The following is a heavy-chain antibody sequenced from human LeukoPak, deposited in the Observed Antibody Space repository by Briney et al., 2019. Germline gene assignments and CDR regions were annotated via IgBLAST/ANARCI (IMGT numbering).Heavy chain of an antibody. V-gene: IGHV4-39*07. CDR2: IYYSGST. J-gene: IGHJ5*02. D-gene: IGHD6-6*01. Sequence: SETLSLTCTVSGGSISSSSYYWGWIRQPPGKGLEWIGSIYYSGSTYYNPSLKSRVTISVDTSKNQFSLKLSSVTAADTAVYYCARVGQKKRIIAARPGWFDPWGQGTLVTVSS. CDR3: ARVGQKKRIIAARPGWFDP. CDR1: GGSISSSSYY.